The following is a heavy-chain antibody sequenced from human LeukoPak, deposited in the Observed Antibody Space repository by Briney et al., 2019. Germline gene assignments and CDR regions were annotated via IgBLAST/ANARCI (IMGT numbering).Heavy chain of an antibody. Sequence: GGSLRLSCAASGFTFSSYAMSWVRQAPGKGLEWVSAISGSGGSTFYVDSVKGRFTISRDNFKNILYLQMNSLRVEDTAVYSCARYCSGASCYSGFDYWGQGTLVTVSS. CDR2: ISGSGGST. J-gene: IGHJ4*02. V-gene: IGHV3-23*01. D-gene: IGHD2-15*01. CDR3: ARYCSGASCYSGFDY. CDR1: GFTFSSYA.